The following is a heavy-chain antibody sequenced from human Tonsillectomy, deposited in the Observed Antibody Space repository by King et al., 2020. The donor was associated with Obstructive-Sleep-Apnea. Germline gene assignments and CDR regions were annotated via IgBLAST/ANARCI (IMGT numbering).Heavy chain of an antibody. Sequence: QLVQSGGEVKKPGASVKVSCKAFGYSFTSHGINWVRQAPGQGLEWMGWISGYNGNRKDAQKFQGRVIMTTDTSTRPPYMELKSLRTDDTAVYYCARAQGGDDFPSYFDYWGQGTLVTVSS. CDR1: GYSFTSHG. V-gene: IGHV1-18*04. D-gene: IGHD2-21*02. CDR3: ARAQGGDDFPSYFDY. CDR2: ISGYNGNR. J-gene: IGHJ4*02.